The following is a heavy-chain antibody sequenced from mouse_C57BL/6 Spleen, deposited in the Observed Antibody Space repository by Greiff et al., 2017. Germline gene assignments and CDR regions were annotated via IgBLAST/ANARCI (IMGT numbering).Heavy chain of an antibody. CDR3: ATMVKRYFDV. V-gene: IGHV1-50*01. Sequence: QVQLQQSGAELVKPGASVKLSCKASGYTFTSYWMQWVKQRPGQGLEWIGEIDPSDSYTNYNQKFKGKATLTVDTSSSTAYMQLSSLTSEDSAVYYCATMVKRYFDVWGTGTTVTVSS. D-gene: IGHD2-1*01. CDR1: GYTFTSYW. CDR2: IDPSDSYT. J-gene: IGHJ1*03.